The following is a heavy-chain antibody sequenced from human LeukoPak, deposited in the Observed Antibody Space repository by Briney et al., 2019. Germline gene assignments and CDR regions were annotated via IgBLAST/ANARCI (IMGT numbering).Heavy chain of an antibody. CDR2: INPKTGGT. D-gene: IGHD2/OR15-2a*01. V-gene: IGHV1-2*02. CDR1: GYTFTDSY. J-gene: IGHJ4*02. Sequence: ASVKVSCKASGYTFTDSYIHWVRQAPGGGLECMGWINPKTGGTNYVQKFQGRVTLTADTSISTVYMELTGLKSDDTAVYYCAKLSTTWGPGTLVIVSS. CDR3: AKLSTT.